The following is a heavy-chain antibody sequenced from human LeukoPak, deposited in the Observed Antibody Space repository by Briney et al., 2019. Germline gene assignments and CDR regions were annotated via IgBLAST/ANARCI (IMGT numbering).Heavy chain of an antibody. Sequence: ASVKVSCKASGYTFTGYYMHWVRQAPGQGLEWMGGFDPEDGETIYAQKFQGRVTMTEDTSTDTAYMELSSLRSEDTAVYYCATYDLRGELMTWSYWGQGTLVTVSS. CDR1: GYTFTGYY. J-gene: IGHJ4*02. CDR3: ATYDLRGELMTWSY. V-gene: IGHV1-24*01. D-gene: IGHD3-3*01. CDR2: FDPEDGET.